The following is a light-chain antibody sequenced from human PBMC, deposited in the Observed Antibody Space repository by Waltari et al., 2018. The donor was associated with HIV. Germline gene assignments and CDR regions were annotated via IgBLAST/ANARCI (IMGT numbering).Light chain of an antibody. Sequence: QTVVTQEQSFSVSPGGTVTLTCGSSSGSVSTSYYPSWYQQTPGQAPRTLIYSTNTRSSGVPDRFSGSILGNKAALTITGAQADDESDYYCVLFMGNGIWVFGGGTKLTVL. J-gene: IGLJ3*02. CDR2: STN. CDR3: VLFMGNGIWV. V-gene: IGLV8-61*01. CDR1: SGSVSTSYY.